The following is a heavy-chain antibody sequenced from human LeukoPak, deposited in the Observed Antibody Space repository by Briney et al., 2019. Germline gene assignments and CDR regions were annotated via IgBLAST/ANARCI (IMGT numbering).Heavy chain of an antibody. CDR1: GFTFSSYA. CDR2: ISYDGSNK. CDR3: ARAEIPYSGSYWSTYYFDY. J-gene: IGHJ4*02. D-gene: IGHD1-26*01. Sequence: PGRSLRLSCAASGFTFSSYAMHWVRQAPGKGLEWVGVISYDGSNKYYADSVKGRFTISRDNSKNTLYLQMNSLRAEDTAVYYCARAEIPYSGSYWSTYYFDYWGQGTLVTVSS. V-gene: IGHV3-30*01.